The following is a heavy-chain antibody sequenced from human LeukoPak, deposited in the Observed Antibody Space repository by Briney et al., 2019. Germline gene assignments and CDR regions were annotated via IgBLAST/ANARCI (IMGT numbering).Heavy chain of an antibody. Sequence: ASVKVSCKASGYTFTGYYMHWVRLAPGQGLEWMGLINPNSGGTNYAQKFQGRVTMTRDTSISTAYMELSRLRSDDTAVYYCARVRDIAVVPAAIPLLGYWGQGTLVTVSS. J-gene: IGHJ4*02. CDR1: GYTFTGYY. D-gene: IGHD2-2*02. V-gene: IGHV1-2*02. CDR2: INPNSGGT. CDR3: ARVRDIAVVPAAIPLLGY.